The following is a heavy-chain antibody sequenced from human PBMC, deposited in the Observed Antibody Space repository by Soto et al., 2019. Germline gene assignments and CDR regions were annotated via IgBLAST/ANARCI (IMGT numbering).Heavy chain of an antibody. V-gene: IGHV3-53*04. D-gene: IGHD1-26*01. CDR1: GFTVSSNY. CDR2: IYSGGST. J-gene: IGHJ2*01. Sequence: GESLKISCAASGFTVSSNYMSWVRQAPGKGLEWVSVIYSGGSTYYADSVKGRFTISRHNSKNTLYLQMNSLRAEDTAVYYCARDIVVGHSDWYFDLWGRGTLVTVSS. CDR3: ARDIVVGHSDWYFDL.